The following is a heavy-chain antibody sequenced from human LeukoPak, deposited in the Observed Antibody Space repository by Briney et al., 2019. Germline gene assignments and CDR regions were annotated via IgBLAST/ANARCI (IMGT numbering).Heavy chain of an antibody. CDR2: ISSNGGST. CDR1: EFTFSSFA. J-gene: IGHJ4*02. CDR3: ARSCSTTNCYAEY. V-gene: IGHV3-64*01. D-gene: IGHD2-2*01. Sequence: GGSLRLSRAASEFTFSSFAMQWVRQAPGKGLEYVSAISSNGGSTYYANSVKGRFTISRDNSKNTLYLQMGSLRAEDMAVYYCARSCSTTNCYAEYWGQGTLVTVSS.